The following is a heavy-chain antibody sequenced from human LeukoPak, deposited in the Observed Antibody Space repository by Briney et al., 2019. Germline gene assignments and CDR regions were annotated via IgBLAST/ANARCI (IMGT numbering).Heavy chain of an antibody. CDR2: INNSGGST. V-gene: IGHV3-23*01. CDR1: GFTFSSYG. J-gene: IGHJ4*02. CDR3: AKGPLAVEHSTHRFDF. Sequence: GGTLRLSCAASGFTFSSYGMSWVRQAPGKGLEWVSSINNSGGSTHYADSVKGRFTISRDNSKNTMYLQMKSLRAEDTAVYYCAKGPLAVEHSTHRFDFWGQGTLVTVSS. D-gene: IGHD1/OR15-1a*01.